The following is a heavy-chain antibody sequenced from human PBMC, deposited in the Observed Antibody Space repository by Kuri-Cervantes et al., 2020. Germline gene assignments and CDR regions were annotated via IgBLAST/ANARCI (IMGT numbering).Heavy chain of an antibody. D-gene: IGHD3-22*01. J-gene: IGHJ6*02. CDR1: GFTFSSYW. Sequence: LSLTCAASGFTFSSYWMSWVRQAPGKGLEWVANIKQDGSEKYYVDSVKGRFTISRDNAKNSLYLQVNSLRAEDTAVYYCARDQTSGYSYYYYYGMDVWGQGTTVTVSS. CDR3: ARDQTSGYSYYYYYGMDV. CDR2: IKQDGSEK. V-gene: IGHV3-7*01.